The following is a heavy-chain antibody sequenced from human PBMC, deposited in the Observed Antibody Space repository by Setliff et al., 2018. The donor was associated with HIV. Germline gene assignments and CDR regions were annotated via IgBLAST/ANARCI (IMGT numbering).Heavy chain of an antibody. J-gene: IGHJ4*02. CDR3: ARDLFRWAAAGPNYFDS. CDR1: GYTFTSYA. CDR2: INAGNGHT. V-gene: IGHV1-3*01. Sequence: ASVKVSCKASGYTFTSYALHWVRQAPGQRLEWMGWINAGNGHTKYSQKFQGRVSITRDTSASTAYMELRSPRSDDTAIYYCARDLFRWAAAGPNYFDSWGQGTLVTVSS. D-gene: IGHD6-13*01.